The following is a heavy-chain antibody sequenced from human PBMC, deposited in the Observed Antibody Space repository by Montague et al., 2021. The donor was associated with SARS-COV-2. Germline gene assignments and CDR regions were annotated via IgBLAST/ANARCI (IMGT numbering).Heavy chain of an antibody. V-gene: IGHV4-34*01. CDR2: INLSGST. D-gene: IGHD3-22*01. CDR1: GGSISDYY. Sequence: SETLSLTCAVSGGSISDYYWCWIRKPQGKGLGWVWKINLSGSTNSYPSLNIQVPASVDTSKNQFPLNLTSVTAADTAVYYCARGPRITMIVVVITDIWFDPWGQGTLVTVSS. J-gene: IGHJ5*02. CDR3: ARGPRITMIVVVITDIWFDP.